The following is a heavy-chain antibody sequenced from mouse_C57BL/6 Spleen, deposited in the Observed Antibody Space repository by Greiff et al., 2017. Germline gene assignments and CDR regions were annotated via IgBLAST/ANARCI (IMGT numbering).Heavy chain of an antibody. J-gene: IGHJ2*01. CDR3: AREGLLLYFDY. Sequence: QVQLQQSGAELVRPGSSVKLSCKASGYTFTSYWMDWVKQRPGQGLEWIGNIYPSDSETHYNQKFKDKATLTVDKSSSTAYMQLSSLTSEASAVYYCAREGLLLYFDYWGQGTTLTVSS. CDR1: GYTFTSYW. V-gene: IGHV1-61*01. D-gene: IGHD1-1*01. CDR2: IYPSDSET.